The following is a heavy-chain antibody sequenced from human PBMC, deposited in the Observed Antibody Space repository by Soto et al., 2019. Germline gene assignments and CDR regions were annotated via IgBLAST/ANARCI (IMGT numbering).Heavy chain of an antibody. D-gene: IGHD5-12*01. CDR1: GFTFSSSS. CDR2: ISSSSSYI. CDR3: ARDFESVATTGYMDV. V-gene: IGHV3-21*01. J-gene: IGHJ6*03. Sequence: PGGSLKLSCAASGFTFSSSSMNGFRQAQGKGLEWVSSISSSSSYIYYADSVKGRFTISRDNAKNSLYLQMNSLRAEDTAVYYCARDFESVATTGYMDVWGKGTTVTVSS.